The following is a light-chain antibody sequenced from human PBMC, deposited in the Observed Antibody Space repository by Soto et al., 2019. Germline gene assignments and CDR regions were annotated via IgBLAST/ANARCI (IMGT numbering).Light chain of an antibody. V-gene: IGKV3-11*01. J-gene: IGKJ4*01. CDR1: QSVSSY. CDR2: DAS. Sequence: EVVLTQSPATLSLSPGERATLSCRASQSVSSYLACYQQKPGQAPRLLIYDASNRATGIPARFSGSGSGTDFTLTISSLEPEDFAVYYCQQRSNWLTFGGGTKVDNK. CDR3: QQRSNWLT.